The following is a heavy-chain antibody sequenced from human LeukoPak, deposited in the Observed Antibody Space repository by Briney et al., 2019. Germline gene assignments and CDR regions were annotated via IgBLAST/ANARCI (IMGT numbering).Heavy chain of an antibody. J-gene: IGHJ4*02. CDR1: GYTFTSYG. Sequence: ASVKVSCKASGYTFTSYGISWVRQAPGQGLEWMGWINPNSGGTNYAQKFQGRVTMTRDTSISTAYMELSRLRSDDTAVYYCARGGGYYDISDYWGQGTLVTVSS. CDR3: ARGGGYYDISDY. D-gene: IGHD3-9*01. CDR2: INPNSGGT. V-gene: IGHV1-2*02.